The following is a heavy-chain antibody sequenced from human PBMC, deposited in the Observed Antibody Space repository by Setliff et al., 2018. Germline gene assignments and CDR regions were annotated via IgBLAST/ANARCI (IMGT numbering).Heavy chain of an antibody. CDR3: AKERIYDGLNYNGMDV. Sequence: ASVKVSCKASGYIFKSYGISWVRQAPGQGLEWMGWISGHNGKTMYAQKFQDRVVMTTDTDTGTAYMELRSLRFDDSAIYYCAKERIYDGLNYNGMDVWGQGTTVTVSS. D-gene: IGHD3-3*01. V-gene: IGHV1-18*01. CDR2: ISGHNGKT. CDR1: GYIFKSYG. J-gene: IGHJ6*01.